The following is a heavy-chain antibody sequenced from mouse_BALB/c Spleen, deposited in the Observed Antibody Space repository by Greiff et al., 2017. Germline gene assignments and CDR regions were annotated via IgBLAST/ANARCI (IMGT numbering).Heavy chain of an antibody. Sequence: DVMLVESGGGLVKPGGSLKLSCAASGFTFSSYAMSWVRQTPEKRLEWVASISSGGSTYYPDSVKGRFTISRDNARNILYLQMSSLRSEDTAMYYCAREGQGYFDYWGQGTTLTVSS. CDR2: ISSGGST. J-gene: IGHJ2*01. D-gene: IGHD6-1*01. CDR3: AREGQGYFDY. CDR1: GFTFSSYA. V-gene: IGHV5-6-5*01.